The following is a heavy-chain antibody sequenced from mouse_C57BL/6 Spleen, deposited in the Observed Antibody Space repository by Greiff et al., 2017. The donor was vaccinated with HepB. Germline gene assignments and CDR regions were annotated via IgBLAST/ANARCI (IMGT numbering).Heavy chain of an antibody. D-gene: IGHD2-1*01. CDR2: INPGSGGT. V-gene: IGHV1-54*01. J-gene: IGHJ1*03. Sequence: QVQLQQSGAELVRPGTSVKVSCKASGYAFTNYLIEWVKQRPGQGLEWIGVINPGSGGTNYNEKFKGKATLTADKSSSTAYMQLSSLTSEDAAVYFCARYVTTKWYCDVWGTGTTVTVSS. CDR1: GYAFTNYL. CDR3: ARYVTTKWYCDV.